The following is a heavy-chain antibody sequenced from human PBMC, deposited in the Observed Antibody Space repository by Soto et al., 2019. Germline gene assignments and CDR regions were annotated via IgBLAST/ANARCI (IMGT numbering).Heavy chain of an antibody. CDR3: ARDPYYDILSATTAYFDY. CDR1: GFTFRDYA. Sequence: QVQLVESEGGVVQPGRSLRLSCAASGFTFRDYAMHWVRQAPGKGLEWVAVISYDGSNKIYADSVRGRFTISRDNSKNTMHVQMSSLRPEDTAVYYCARDPYYDILSATTAYFDYWGQGTLVTVSS. CDR2: ISYDGSNK. D-gene: IGHD3-9*01. J-gene: IGHJ4*02. V-gene: IGHV3-30-3*01.